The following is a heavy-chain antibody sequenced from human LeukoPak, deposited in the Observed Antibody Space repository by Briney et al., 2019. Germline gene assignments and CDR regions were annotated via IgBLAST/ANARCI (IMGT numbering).Heavy chain of an antibody. CDR3: ARDSSSPGNYYGMDV. D-gene: IGHD6-13*01. Sequence: GGSLRLSCAASGFTFSSYSMNWVRQAPGKGLEWVSSISSGSSYIYYAGSVKGRFTISRDNAKNSLYLQMNSLRAEDTAVYYCARDSSSPGNYYGMDVWGQGTTVTVSS. J-gene: IGHJ6*02. CDR2: ISSGSSYI. V-gene: IGHV3-21*01. CDR1: GFTFSSYS.